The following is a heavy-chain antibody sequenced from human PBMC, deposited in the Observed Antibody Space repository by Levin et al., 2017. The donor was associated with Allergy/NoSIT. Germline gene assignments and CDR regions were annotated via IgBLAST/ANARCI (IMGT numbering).Heavy chain of an antibody. CDR3: ARLSRDGYNSGY. CDR2: ISSSSSYI. Sequence: GGSLRLSCAASGFTFSSYSMNWVRQAPGKGLEWVSSISSSSSYIYYADSVKGRFTISRDNAKNSLYLQMNSLRAEDTAVYYCARLSRDGYNSGYWGQGTLVTVSS. CDR1: GFTFSSYS. J-gene: IGHJ4*02. D-gene: IGHD5-24*01. V-gene: IGHV3-21*01.